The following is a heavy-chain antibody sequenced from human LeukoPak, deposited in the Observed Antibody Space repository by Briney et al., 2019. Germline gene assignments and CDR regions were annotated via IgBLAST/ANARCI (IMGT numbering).Heavy chain of an antibody. V-gene: IGHV1-8*01. CDR3: ARSMVAAGTIYSYYYMDV. D-gene: IGHD6-13*01. CDR2: MNPNSGNT. Sequence: GASVKVSCKASGYTFTSYDINWVRQATGQGLEWMGWMNPNSGNTGYAQKFQGRVTMTRNTSINSAYMELSSLRSEDTAVYYCARSMVAAGTIYSYYYMDVWGKGTTVTISS. J-gene: IGHJ6*03. CDR1: GYTFTSYD.